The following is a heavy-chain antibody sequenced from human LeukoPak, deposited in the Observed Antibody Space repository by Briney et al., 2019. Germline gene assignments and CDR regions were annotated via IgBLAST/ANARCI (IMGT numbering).Heavy chain of an antibody. CDR2: IRGAGYSDAP. Sequence: PGGSLRLSCAASGFSFSGSAIHWVRQAPGKGLEWVGRIRGAGYSDAPAYVASVRGRFTISGDNSKNTLYLQMNSLRAEDTAVYYCAKDFSGWYYFDYWGQGTLVTVSS. J-gene: IGHJ4*02. CDR1: GFSFSGSA. V-gene: IGHV3-73*01. CDR3: AKDFSGWYYFDY. D-gene: IGHD6-19*01.